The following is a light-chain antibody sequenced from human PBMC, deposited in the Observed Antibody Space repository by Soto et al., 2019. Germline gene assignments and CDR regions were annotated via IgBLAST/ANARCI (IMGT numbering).Light chain of an antibody. CDR2: DAY. J-gene: IGKJ1*01. CDR1: QSVSSY. Sequence: EIVLTQSPATLSLSPGERATLSCRASQSVSSYLAWYQQKPGQAPRLLIYDAYNRATGIPARFSGSGSGTDFTLTIRSLEPEDFAVYYCKQRSNWPRTFGQGTKVDI. CDR3: KQRSNWPRT. V-gene: IGKV3-11*01.